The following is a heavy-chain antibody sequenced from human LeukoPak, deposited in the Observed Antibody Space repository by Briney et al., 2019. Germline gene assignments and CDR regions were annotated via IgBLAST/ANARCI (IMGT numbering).Heavy chain of an antibody. D-gene: IGHD5-12*01. J-gene: IGHJ3*02. Sequence: GGSLRLSCAASGFTFSSYAMSWVRQAPGKGLEWVSAISGSGASTYYADSVKGRFTISRDNSKNTLYLQMNSLRPEDTAVYYCARGGAYDSLDAFDMWGQGTMVTVSS. CDR2: ISGSGAST. V-gene: IGHV3-23*01. CDR3: ARGGAYDSLDAFDM. CDR1: GFTFSSYA.